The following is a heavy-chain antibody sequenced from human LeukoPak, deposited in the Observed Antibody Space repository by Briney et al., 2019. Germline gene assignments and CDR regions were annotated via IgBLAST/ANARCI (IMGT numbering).Heavy chain of an antibody. CDR1: GGSISSYY. J-gene: IGHJ4*02. V-gene: IGHV4-59*01. CDR3: ARVVTDGGNSYYFDY. Sequence: SETLSLTCTVSGGSISSYYWSWIRQPPGKGLEWIGYIYYSGSTNYNPSLKSRVTISVDTPKNQFSLKLSSVTAADTAVYYCARVVTDGGNSYYFDYWGQGTLVTVSS. D-gene: IGHD4-23*01. CDR2: IYYSGST.